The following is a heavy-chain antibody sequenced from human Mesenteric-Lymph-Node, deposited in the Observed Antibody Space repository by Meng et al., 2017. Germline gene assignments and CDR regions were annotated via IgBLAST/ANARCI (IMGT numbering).Heavy chain of an antibody. CDR1: GFTFSDYY. CDR3: ARDPGSWFDP. CDR2: ISSSGSTI. D-gene: IGHD1-14*01. J-gene: IGHJ5*02. V-gene: IGHV3-11*01. Sequence: GESLKISCAASGFTFSDYYMSWIRQAPGKGLEWVSYISSSGSTIYYADSAKGRFTISRDNAKNSLYLQMNSLRAEDTAVYYCARDPGSWFDPWGQGTLVTVSS.